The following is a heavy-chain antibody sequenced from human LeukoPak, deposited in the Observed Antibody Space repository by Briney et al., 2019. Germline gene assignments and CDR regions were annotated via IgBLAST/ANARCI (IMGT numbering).Heavy chain of an antibody. Sequence: PGGSLRLSCAASGFTFSSHWMSWVRQAPGKGLEWLANIKQDGGEKYYVDSVKGRFIISRDNAKNSLYLQMNSLRAEDTAVYYCARDAGYCSGGSCYDHWGQGTLVTVSS. V-gene: IGHV3-7*01. CDR3: ARDAGYCSGGSCYDH. J-gene: IGHJ5*02. D-gene: IGHD2-15*01. CDR1: GFTFSSHW. CDR2: IKQDGGEK.